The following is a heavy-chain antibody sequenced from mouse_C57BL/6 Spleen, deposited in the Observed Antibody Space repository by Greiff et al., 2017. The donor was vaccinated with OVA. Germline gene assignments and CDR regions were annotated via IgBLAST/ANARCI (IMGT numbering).Heavy chain of an antibody. CDR1: GFNIKNTY. Sequence: EVQLQQSVAELVRPGASVKLSCTASGFNIKNTYMHWVQQRPEQGLEWIGRIDPANGNTKYAPKFQGKATITADTTSNKAYLQLSSLTSEDTAIYYCARDFYYGSSLFAYWGQGTLVTVSA. D-gene: IGHD1-1*01. J-gene: IGHJ3*01. CDR2: IDPANGNT. V-gene: IGHV14-3*01. CDR3: ARDFYYGSSLFAY.